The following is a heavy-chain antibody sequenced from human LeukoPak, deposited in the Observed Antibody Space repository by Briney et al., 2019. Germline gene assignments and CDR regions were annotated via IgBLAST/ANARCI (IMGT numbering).Heavy chain of an antibody. CDR3: ARGGVMVRGVTSFGFDY. CDR2: IYSGGST. CDR1: GFTVSSNY. Sequence: GGSLRLSCAASGFTVSSNYMSWVRQAPGKGLEWVSVIYSGGSTYYADSVKGRFTISRDNSKNTLYLQMNSLRAEDTAVYYCARGGVMVRGVTSFGFDYWGRGTLVTVSS. J-gene: IGHJ4*02. V-gene: IGHV3-53*01. D-gene: IGHD3-10*01.